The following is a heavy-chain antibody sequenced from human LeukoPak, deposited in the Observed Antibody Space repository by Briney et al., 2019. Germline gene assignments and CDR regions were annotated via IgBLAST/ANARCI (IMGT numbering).Heavy chain of an antibody. J-gene: IGHJ4*02. CDR3: ARGPDCSSTSCFRRVTDY. D-gene: IGHD2-2*01. CDR1: GFTFSDYY. Sequence: GGSLRLSCAASGFTFSDYYMSWIRQAPGKGLEWVSYISSSGSTIYYADSVRGRFTISRDNAKNSQYLQMNSLRAEDTAVYYCARGPDCSSTSCFRRVTDYWGQGTLVTVSS. V-gene: IGHV3-11*01. CDR2: ISSSGSTI.